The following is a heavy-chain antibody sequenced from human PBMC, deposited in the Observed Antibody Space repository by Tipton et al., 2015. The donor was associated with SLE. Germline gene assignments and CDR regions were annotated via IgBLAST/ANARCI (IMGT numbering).Heavy chain of an antibody. Sequence: SLRLSCAASGFTFSSYGIHWVRQAPGKGLEWVAVISYDGSNKYYADSVKGRFTISRDNSKNTLYLQMNSLRAEDTAVYYCAKGISLGSPVGDWFDPWGQGTLVTVSS. V-gene: IGHV3-30*18. J-gene: IGHJ5*02. CDR3: AKGISLGSPVGDWFDP. CDR2: ISYDGSNK. CDR1: GFTFSSYG. D-gene: IGHD3-10*01.